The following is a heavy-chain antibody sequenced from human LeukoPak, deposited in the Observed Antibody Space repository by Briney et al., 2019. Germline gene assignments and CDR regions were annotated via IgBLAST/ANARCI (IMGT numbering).Heavy chain of an antibody. CDR1: GGSFSGYY. CDR3: ARDTAMVTGGLDY. Sequence: PSETLSLTCAVYGGSFSGYYWSWIRQPPGKGLEWIGYIYYSGSTYYNPSLKSRVTISVDTSKNQFSLKLSSVTAADTAVYYCARDTAMVTGGLDYWGQGTLVTVSS. J-gene: IGHJ4*02. CDR2: IYYSGST. D-gene: IGHD5-18*01. V-gene: IGHV4-30-4*01.